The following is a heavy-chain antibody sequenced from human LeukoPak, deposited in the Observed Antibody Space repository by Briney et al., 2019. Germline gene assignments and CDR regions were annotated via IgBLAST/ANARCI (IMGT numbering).Heavy chain of an antibody. J-gene: IGHJ6*02. CDR3: ARSMVRGLYYYYGMDV. CDR1: GGTFSSYA. CDR2: IISILGIA. Sequence: GSSVKVSCKASGGTFSSYAISWVRQAPGQGLEWMGRIISILGIANYAQKFQGRVTITADKSTSTAYMELSSLRSEDTAAYYCARSMVRGLYYYYGMDVWGQGTTVTVSS. D-gene: IGHD3-10*01. V-gene: IGHV1-69*04.